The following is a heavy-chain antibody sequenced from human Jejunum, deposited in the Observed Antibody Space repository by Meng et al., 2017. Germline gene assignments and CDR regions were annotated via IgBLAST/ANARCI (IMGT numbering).Heavy chain of an antibody. CDR2: IDYDAYDT. D-gene: IGHD5-24*01. CDR1: GSMFNNYA. J-gene: IGHJ4*02. V-gene: IGHV3-23*01. Sequence: GESLKISCEGSGSMFNNYAISWIRQVPGKSLEWVSAIDYDAYDTHYKDSMKGRFTISRDISKNTVSLEMNSLRAEDTAVYFCAGRRASIIYSPFDSWGQGTVVTVSS. CDR3: AGRRASIIYSPFDS.